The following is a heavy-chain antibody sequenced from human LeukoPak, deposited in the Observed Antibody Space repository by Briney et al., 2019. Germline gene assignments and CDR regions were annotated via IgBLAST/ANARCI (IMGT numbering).Heavy chain of an antibody. CDR1: GYTFTGYY. V-gene: IGHV1-2*02. CDR3: AREVVVVITTSVENAFDI. J-gene: IGHJ3*02. Sequence: ASLKVSCKASGYTFTGYYMHWVRQAPGQGLEWMGWINPNSGGTNYAQKFQGRVTMTRDTSISTAYMELSRLRSDDTAVYYCAREVVVVITTSVENAFDIWGQGTMVTVSS. CDR2: INPNSGGT. D-gene: IGHD3-22*01.